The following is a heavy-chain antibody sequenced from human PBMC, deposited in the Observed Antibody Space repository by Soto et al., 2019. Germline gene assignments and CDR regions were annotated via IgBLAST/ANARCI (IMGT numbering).Heavy chain of an antibody. CDR1: GGNFSSYA. D-gene: IGHD6-19*01. CDR3: ASCAIAVAYNWFDP. V-gene: IGHV1-69*01. J-gene: IGHJ5*02. CDR2: IIPIFGTA. Sequence: QVQLVQSGAEVQKPGSSVKVSCKDSGGNFSSYAISWVRQAPGQGLEWMGGIIPIFGTANYAQKFQDRVTITADESTSTAYMELRSLRSEDTAVYYCASCAIAVAYNWFDPWGQGTLVTVSS.